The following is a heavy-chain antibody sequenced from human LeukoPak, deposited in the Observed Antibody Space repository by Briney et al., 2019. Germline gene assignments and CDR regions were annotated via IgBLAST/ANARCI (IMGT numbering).Heavy chain of an antibody. CDR3: ARVPKIVVVPAAGRTNWFDP. J-gene: IGHJ5*02. CDR2: INPNSGGT. V-gene: IGHV1-2*02. CDR1: GYTFTGYY. D-gene: IGHD2-2*01. Sequence: ASVKVSCKASGYTFTGYYMHWVRQAPGQGLEWMGWINPNSGGTNYAQKFQGRVTMTRDTSISTAYMELSRLRSDDTAVYYCARVPKIVVVPAAGRTNWFDPWGQGTLVTVSS.